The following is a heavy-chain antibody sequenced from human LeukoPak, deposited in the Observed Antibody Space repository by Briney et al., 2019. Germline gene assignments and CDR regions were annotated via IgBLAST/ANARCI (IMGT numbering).Heavy chain of an antibody. V-gene: IGHV1-69*01. CDR1: GGTFSSYA. Sequence: EASVKVSCKASGGTFSSYAISWVRQAPGQGLEWMGGIIPIFGTANYAQKFQGRVTITADESTSTAYMELSSLRSEDTAVYYCARGDNWGFDYWGQGTLVTASP. CDR3: ARGDNWGFDY. CDR2: IIPIFGTA. J-gene: IGHJ4*02. D-gene: IGHD7-27*01.